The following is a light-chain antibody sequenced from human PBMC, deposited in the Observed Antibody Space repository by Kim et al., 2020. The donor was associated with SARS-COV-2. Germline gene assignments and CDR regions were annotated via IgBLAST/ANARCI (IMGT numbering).Light chain of an antibody. CDR3: QQSYITPFT. CDR1: QSISSH. CDR2: AAS. J-gene: IGKJ3*01. V-gene: IGKV1-39*01. Sequence: DIQMTQSPSSLSASVGDRVTITCRTTQSISSHLNWYQQKPGRAPKLLISAASTSQGGVPSRFSGSGSETDFTLTISSLQPEDFATYVCQQSYITPFTFGPGTKVDIK.